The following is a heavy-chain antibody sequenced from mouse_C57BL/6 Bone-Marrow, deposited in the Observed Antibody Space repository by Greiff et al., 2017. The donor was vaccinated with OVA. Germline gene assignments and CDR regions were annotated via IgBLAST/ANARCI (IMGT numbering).Heavy chain of an antibody. D-gene: IGHD2-1*01. CDR1: GYTFTSYW. J-gene: IGHJ1*03. CDR3: AVPYGNYLHWYFDV. CDR2: INPSNGGT. Sequence: QVQLKQPGTELVKPGASVKLSCKASGYTFTSYWMHWVKQRPGQGLEWIGNINPSNGGTNYNEKFKSKAILTVDKSSSTAYMQLSSLTSEDSAVYYCAVPYGNYLHWYFDVWGTGTTVTVSS. V-gene: IGHV1-53*01.